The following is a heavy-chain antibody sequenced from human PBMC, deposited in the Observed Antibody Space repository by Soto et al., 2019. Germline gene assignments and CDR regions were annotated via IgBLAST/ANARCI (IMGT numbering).Heavy chain of an antibody. CDR1: GFTFSSYG. CDR2: IWYDGSNK. V-gene: IGHV3-33*01. D-gene: IGHD3-10*01. J-gene: IGHJ4*02. Sequence: GGSLRLSCAASGFTFSSYGMHWVRQAPGKGLEWVAVIWYDGSNKYYADSVKGRFTISRDNSKNTLYLQMNSLRAEDTAVYYCARGSWVRGVRYYFDYWGQGTLVTVSS. CDR3: ARGSWVRGVRYYFDY.